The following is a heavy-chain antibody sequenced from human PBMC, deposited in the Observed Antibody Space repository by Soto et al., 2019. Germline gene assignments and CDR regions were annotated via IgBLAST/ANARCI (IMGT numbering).Heavy chain of an antibody. V-gene: IGHV4-59*01. CDR1: GGSISSYY. Sequence: PSETLSLTCTVSGGSISSYYWSWIRQPPGKGLEWIGYIYYSGSTNHNPSLKSRVTISVDTSKNQFSLKLSSVTAADTAVYYCARYMRYFGWPGPAYYYMDVWGKGTTVTVSS. J-gene: IGHJ6*03. CDR3: ARYMRYFGWPGPAYYYMDV. CDR2: IYYSGST. D-gene: IGHD3-9*01.